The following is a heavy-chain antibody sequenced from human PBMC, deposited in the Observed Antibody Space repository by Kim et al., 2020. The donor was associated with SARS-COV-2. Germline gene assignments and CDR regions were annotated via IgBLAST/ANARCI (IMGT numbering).Heavy chain of an antibody. CDR2: IKQDGSET. D-gene: IGHD2-2*01. CDR3: ARTSSAYFDY. Sequence: GGSLRLSCAASGFTFATHWMTWVHQAPGKGLEWVANIKQDGSETYYVDSVQGRFTISRDNAKSSLYLQMNSLRADDTAVYYCARTSSAYFDYWGQGTLVTVSS. CDR1: GFTFATHW. J-gene: IGHJ4*02. V-gene: IGHV3-7*03.